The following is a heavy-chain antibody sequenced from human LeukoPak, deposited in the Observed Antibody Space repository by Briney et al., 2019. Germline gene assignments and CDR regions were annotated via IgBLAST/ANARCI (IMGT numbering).Heavy chain of an antibody. Sequence: RPSETLSLTCTVSGGSISSGGYYWSWIRQHPGKGLEWIGYIYYSGSTYYNPSLKSRVTISVDTSKNHFSLKLSSVTAADTAVYYCARDRRYYDTSGTVYYDAMDVWGQGTTVTVSS. CDR3: ARDRRYYDTSGTVYYDAMDV. CDR1: GGSISSGGYY. CDR2: IYYSGST. V-gene: IGHV4-31*03. D-gene: IGHD3-22*01. J-gene: IGHJ6*02.